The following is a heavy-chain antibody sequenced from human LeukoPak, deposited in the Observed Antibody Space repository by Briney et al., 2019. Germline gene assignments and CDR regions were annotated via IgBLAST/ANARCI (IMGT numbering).Heavy chain of an antibody. J-gene: IGHJ3*02. V-gene: IGHV4-4*07. CDR1: GGSISSYY. CDR2: IYTSGGT. D-gene: IGHD1-26*01. Sequence: SETLSPTCTVSGGSISSYYWSWIRQPAGKGLEWIGRIYTSGGTNYNPSLKSRVTMSVDTSKNQFSLKLSSVTAADTAVYYCARDLLSYPDAFDIWGQGTMVTVSS. CDR3: ARDLLSYPDAFDI.